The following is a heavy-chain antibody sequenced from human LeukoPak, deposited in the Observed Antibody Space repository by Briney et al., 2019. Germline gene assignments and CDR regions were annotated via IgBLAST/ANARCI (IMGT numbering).Heavy chain of an antibody. CDR3: AREYCSGGSCYRDDAFDI. D-gene: IGHD2-15*01. CDR2: IKQDGSER. Sequence: GESLRLSCVASGFTFSSYWMSWVPQAPGKGLEWVANIKQDGSERYYVDSVKGRFTISRDNAKNSLYLQMNSLRAEDTAVYYCAREYCSGGSCYRDDAFDIWGQGTMVTVSS. CDR1: GFTFSSYW. J-gene: IGHJ3*02. V-gene: IGHV3-7*04.